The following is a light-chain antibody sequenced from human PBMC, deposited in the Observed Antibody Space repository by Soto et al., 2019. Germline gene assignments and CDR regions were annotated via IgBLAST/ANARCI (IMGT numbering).Light chain of an antibody. Sequence: EIVMTQSPATLSVSPGERATLSCRASQSVSDNLAWYQRKPGQSPRLLMYGASIRATGFPARFSGRGSGTEFTLTITSLQSEDSAVYYCQQYDKWPMTFGRGTKVDIK. J-gene: IGKJ1*01. CDR1: QSVSDN. V-gene: IGKV3-15*01. CDR2: GAS. CDR3: QQYDKWPMT.